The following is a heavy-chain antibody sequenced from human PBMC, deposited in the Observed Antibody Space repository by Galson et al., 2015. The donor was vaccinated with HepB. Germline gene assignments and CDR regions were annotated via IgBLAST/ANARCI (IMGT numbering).Heavy chain of an antibody. J-gene: IGHJ2*01. CDR3: ARSYYYDSSGYYYWYFDL. V-gene: IGHV5-51*01. Sequence: QSGAEVKKPGESLKISCKGSGYSFTSYWIGWVRQMPGKGLEWMGIIYPGDSDTRYSPSFQGQVTISADKSISTAYLQWSSLKASDTAMYYCARSYYYDSSGYYYWYFDLWGRGTLVTVSS. CDR1: GYSFTSYW. CDR2: IYPGDSDT. D-gene: IGHD3-22*01.